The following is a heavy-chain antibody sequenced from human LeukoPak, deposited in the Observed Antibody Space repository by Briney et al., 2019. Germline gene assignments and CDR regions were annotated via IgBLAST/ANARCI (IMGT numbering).Heavy chain of an antibody. CDR1: GGSFSGYY. Sequence: SETLSLTCAVYGGSFSGYYWSWIRQPPGKGLEWIGEINHSGSTNYNPSLKSRVTISVDTSKNQFSLKLSSVTAADTAVYYCARRVVEVPAARGRFDYGGQEPLVPVSS. D-gene: IGHD2-2*01. CDR3: ARRVVEVPAARGRFDY. V-gene: IGHV4-34*01. CDR2: INHSGST. J-gene: IGHJ4*02.